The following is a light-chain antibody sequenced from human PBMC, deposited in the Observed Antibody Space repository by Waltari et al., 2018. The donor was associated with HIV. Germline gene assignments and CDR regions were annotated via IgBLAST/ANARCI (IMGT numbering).Light chain of an antibody. CDR2: EVS. CDR1: RRDVGSYTL. V-gene: IGLV2-23*02. J-gene: IGLJ2*01. Sequence: QSALTQPASVSGSPGPSIPISCTGPRRDVGSYTLFSWYQQHPGKAPKLMIDEVSKRPSGVSNRFSGSKSGNTASLTISGLQAEDEADYYCCSYAGSSTPVVFGGGTKLTVL. CDR3: CSYAGSSTPVV.